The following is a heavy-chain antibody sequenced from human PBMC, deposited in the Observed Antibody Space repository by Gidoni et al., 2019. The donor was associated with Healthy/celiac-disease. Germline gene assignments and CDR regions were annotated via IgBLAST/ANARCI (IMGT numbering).Heavy chain of an antibody. CDR2: ITPIFGTA. CDR3: ARGGRVGYYYGMDV. CDR1: GGTFSSYA. Sequence: QVQLVQSGAEVKKPGSSVKVSCKASGGTFSSYAISWVRQAPGQGLEWMGGITPIFGTANYAQKFQGRVTITADESTSTAYMELSSLRSEDTAVYYCARGGRVGYYYGMDVWGQGTTVTVSS. V-gene: IGHV1-69*01. J-gene: IGHJ6*02. D-gene: IGHD3-10*01.